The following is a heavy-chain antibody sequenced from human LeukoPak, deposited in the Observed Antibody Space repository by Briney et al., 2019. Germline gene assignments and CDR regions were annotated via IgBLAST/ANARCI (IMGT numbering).Heavy chain of an antibody. CDR3: ARSPGYCSSTSCYVLTD. CDR2: IIPILGIA. J-gene: IGHJ4*02. Sequence: SVTVSCKASGGTFSSYAISWVRQAPGQGLEWTGRIIPILGIANYAQKFQGRVTITADKSTSTAYMELRSLRSDDTAVYYCARSPGYCSSTSCYVLTDWGQGTLVTVSS. CDR1: GGTFSSYA. D-gene: IGHD2-2*01. V-gene: IGHV1-69*04.